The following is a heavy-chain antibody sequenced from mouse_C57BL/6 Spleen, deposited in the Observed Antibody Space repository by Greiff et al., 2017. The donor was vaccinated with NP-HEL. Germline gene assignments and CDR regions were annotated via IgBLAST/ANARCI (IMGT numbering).Heavy chain of an antibody. J-gene: IGHJ3*01. D-gene: IGHD1-1*01. CDR1: GFTFSSYA. CDR2: ISDGGSYT. Sequence: EVMLVESGGGLVKPGGSLKLSCAASGFTFSSYAMSWVRQTPEKRLEWVATISDGGSYTYYPDNVKGRFTISRDNAKNNLYLQMSHLKSEDTAMYYCAREGFGYYGSSWRGFAYWGQGTLVTVSA. V-gene: IGHV5-4*01. CDR3: AREGFGYYGSSWRGFAY.